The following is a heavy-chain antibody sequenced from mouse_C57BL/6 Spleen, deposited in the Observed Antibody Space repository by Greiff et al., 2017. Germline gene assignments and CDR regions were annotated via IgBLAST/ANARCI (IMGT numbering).Heavy chain of an antibody. J-gene: IGHJ2*01. CDR3: ARHNYAYYFDY. CDR2: INPSTGGT. V-gene: IGHV1-42*01. Sequence: VQLQQSGPELVKPGASVKISCKASGYSFTGYYMNWVKQSPEKSLEWIGEINPSTGGTTYNQKFKAKATLTEDKSSSTAYMQLKSLTSEDSAVYYCARHNYAYYFDYWGQGTTLTVSS. CDR1: GYSFTGYY. D-gene: IGHD1-1*01.